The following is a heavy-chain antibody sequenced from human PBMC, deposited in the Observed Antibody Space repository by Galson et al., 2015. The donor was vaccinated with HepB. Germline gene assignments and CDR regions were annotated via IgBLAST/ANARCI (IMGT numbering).Heavy chain of an antibody. J-gene: IGHJ5*02. CDR3: AREVNYYDSSGYYIGKGWFDP. Sequence: SVKVSCKASGGTFSSYAIGWVRQAPGQGLEWMGGIIPIFGTANYAQKFQGRVTITADKSTSTAYMELSSLRSEDTAVYYCAREVNYYDSSGYYIGKGWFDPWGQGTLVTVSS. D-gene: IGHD3-22*01. CDR1: GGTFSSYA. V-gene: IGHV1-69*06. CDR2: IIPIFGTA.